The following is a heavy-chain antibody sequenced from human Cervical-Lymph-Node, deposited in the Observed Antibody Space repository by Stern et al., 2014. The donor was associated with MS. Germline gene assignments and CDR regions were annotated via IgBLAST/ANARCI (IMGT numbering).Heavy chain of an antibody. CDR3: ARGPRANYYDSSGLNWFDP. CDR2: IIPIFGTA. CDR1: GGTFSSYA. D-gene: IGHD3-22*01. V-gene: IGHV1-69*01. Sequence: MQLVESGAEVKKPGSSVKVSCKASGGTFSSYAISWVRQAPGQGLEWMGGIIPIFGTANYAQKFQGRVTITADESTSTAYMELSSLRSEDTAVYYCARGPRANYYDSSGLNWFDPWGQGTLVTVSS. J-gene: IGHJ5*02.